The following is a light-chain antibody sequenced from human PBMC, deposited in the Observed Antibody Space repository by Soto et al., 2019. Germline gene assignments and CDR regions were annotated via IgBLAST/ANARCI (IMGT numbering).Light chain of an antibody. CDR2: EVS. Sequence: SALTQPASVSGSPGQSITISCTGTSSDVGGYNYVSWYQQHPGKAPKLMIYEVSNRPSGVSNRFSGSKSGNTASLTISGLQAEDEADYYCSSYTSSITPLFGGGTKLTVL. CDR1: SSDVGGYNY. CDR3: SSYTSSITPL. V-gene: IGLV2-14*01. J-gene: IGLJ2*01.